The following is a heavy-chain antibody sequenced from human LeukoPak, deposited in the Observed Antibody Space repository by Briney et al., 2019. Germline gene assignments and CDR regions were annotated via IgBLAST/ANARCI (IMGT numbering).Heavy chain of an antibody. V-gene: IGHV4-39*01. CDR2: IYYSGST. J-gene: IGHJ4*02. CDR1: GGSISSSSYY. D-gene: IGHD3-22*01. CDR3: ARLSITMIVARQHFDY. Sequence: SETLSLTCTVSGGSISSSSYYWGWIRQPPGKGLEWIGSIYYSGSTYYNPSLKSRVTISVDTSKNQFSLKLSSVTAADTAVYYCARLSITMIVARQHFDYWGQGTLVTVSS.